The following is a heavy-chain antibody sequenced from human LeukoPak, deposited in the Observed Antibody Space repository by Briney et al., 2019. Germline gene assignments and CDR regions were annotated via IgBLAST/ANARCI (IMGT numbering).Heavy chain of an antibody. V-gene: IGHV3-21*01. J-gene: IGHJ3*02. CDR1: GFIFSNYH. CDR2: ISCSRDYI. D-gene: IGHD5-12*01. Sequence: GGSLSLSCAASGFIFSNYHLDWVRQAPGKGLEGVSFISCSRDYISYADSVKGRFTISRDNAKNSLFLQMNSLRAEDTAVYYCSKRAYSDSDLRAFDIWGQGTMVTVSS. CDR3: SKRAYSDSDLRAFDI.